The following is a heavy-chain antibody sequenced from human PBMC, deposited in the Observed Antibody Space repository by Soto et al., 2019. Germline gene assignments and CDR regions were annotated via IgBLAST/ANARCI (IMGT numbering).Heavy chain of an antibody. V-gene: IGHV3-30*09. CDR1: GFSLSSYT. Sequence: GGSLRLSCAASGFSLSSYTVHWVRQAPGKGLEWVALISYDGSNKYYADSVKGRFAISRDNSKNTVYVQMDSLRVEDTAVYYCARYSGYDYFFDYWGQGTLVNVSS. J-gene: IGHJ4*02. D-gene: IGHD5-12*01. CDR3: ARYSGYDYFFDY. CDR2: ISYDGSNK.